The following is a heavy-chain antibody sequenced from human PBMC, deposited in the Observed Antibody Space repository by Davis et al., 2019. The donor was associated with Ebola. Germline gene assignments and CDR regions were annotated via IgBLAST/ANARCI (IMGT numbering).Heavy chain of an antibody. Sequence: ASVKVSCKASGGTFSSYAMHWVRQAPGQRLEWMGWINAGNGNTKYSQKFQGRVTITRDTSASTAYMELSSLRSEDTAVYYCARFLATARIFDYRGQGTLVTVSS. D-gene: IGHD6-6*01. CDR1: GGTFSSYA. CDR2: INAGNGNT. V-gene: IGHV1-3*01. J-gene: IGHJ4*02. CDR3: ARFLATARIFDY.